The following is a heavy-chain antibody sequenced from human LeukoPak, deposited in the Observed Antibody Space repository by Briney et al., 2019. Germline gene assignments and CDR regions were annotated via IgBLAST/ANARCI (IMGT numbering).Heavy chain of an antibody. CDR2: ISSSSSYI. CDR1: GFTFSSYS. D-gene: IGHD3-3*01. Sequence: PGGSLRLSCAASGFTFSSYSMNWVRQAPGKWLEWVSSISSSSSYIYYADSVKGRFTISRDNAKNSLYLQMNSLRAEDTAVYYCARGDFGNWFDPWGQGTLVTVSS. V-gene: IGHV3-21*01. CDR3: ARGDFGNWFDP. J-gene: IGHJ5*02.